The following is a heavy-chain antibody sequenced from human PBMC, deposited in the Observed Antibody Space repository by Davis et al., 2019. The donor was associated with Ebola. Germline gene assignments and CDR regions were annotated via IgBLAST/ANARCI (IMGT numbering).Heavy chain of an antibody. CDR3: ASSVADTPPLDY. J-gene: IGHJ4*02. CDR1: GYTFTSYG. D-gene: IGHD6-19*01. Sequence: AASVKVSCKASGYTFTSYGVSWVRQAPGQGLEWMGWISAYNGNTNYAQKFQGRVTMTRDTSTSTVYMELSSLRSEDTAVYYCASSVADTPPLDYWGQGTLVTVSS. V-gene: IGHV1-18*01. CDR2: ISAYNGNT.